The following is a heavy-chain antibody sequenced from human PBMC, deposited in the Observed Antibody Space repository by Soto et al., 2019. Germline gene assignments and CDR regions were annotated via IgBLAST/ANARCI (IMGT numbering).Heavy chain of an antibody. V-gene: IGHV3-66*01. CDR1: GFTVSSFY. D-gene: IGHD3-3*01. J-gene: IGHJ4*02. CDR3: ARDTFGGAYDFLH. Sequence: EVQLVESGGGLVQPGGSLRLSCAASGFTVSSFYMTWVRQAPGKGLQWVAVISSGGSTYYADSVKGRFTISRDNSMNTLYLEMNSLRAEDTAVYYCARDTFGGAYDFLHGGQGTLVTVSS. CDR2: ISSGGST.